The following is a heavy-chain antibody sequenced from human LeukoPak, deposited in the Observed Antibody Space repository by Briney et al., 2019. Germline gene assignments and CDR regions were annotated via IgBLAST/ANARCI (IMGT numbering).Heavy chain of an antibody. CDR3: AREGTSFYGLDV. Sequence: RSGGSLTLSCAASGFTFSIYNINWVRQAPGKGLEWVSSISSGSKTYYADSVKGRFTISRDKAEKSLYLQMNSLRDGDTAVYYCAREGTSFYGLDVWGQGTTVTVSS. CDR1: GFTFSIYN. D-gene: IGHD3-10*01. J-gene: IGHJ6*02. CDR2: ISSGSKT. V-gene: IGHV3-69-1*01.